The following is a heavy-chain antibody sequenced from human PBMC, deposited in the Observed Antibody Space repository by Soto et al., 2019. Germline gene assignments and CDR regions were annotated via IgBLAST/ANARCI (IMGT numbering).Heavy chain of an antibody. CDR1: GYTFTRYY. CDR2: MNPQTGNT. CDR3: ARLSEESSSSNYDSFYMDV. V-gene: IGHV1-8*01. Sequence: QVQLVQSGSEGKEPGASMKISCQASGYTFTRYYITWVRQATGQGLEWMGWMNPQTGNTAYAEKFQGRVTMTRSTSINTAYMELSALRSEDTAVYYCARLSEESSSSNYDSFYMDVW. J-gene: IGHJ6*03. D-gene: IGHD6-6*01.